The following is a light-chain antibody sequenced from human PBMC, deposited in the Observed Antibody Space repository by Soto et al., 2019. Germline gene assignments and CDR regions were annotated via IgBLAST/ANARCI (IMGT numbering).Light chain of an antibody. CDR1: QSINTY. CDR3: QQRNVWPPIT. J-gene: IGKJ5*01. V-gene: IGKV3-11*01. CDR2: DAS. Sequence: ENVLTQSPATLSLSPGEGATLSCRASQSINTYLAWYQQKPGQAPRLVIFDASNRANGVPARFGGSGSGTDFTLTINSLEPEDFAVYYCQQRNVWPPITFGQGTRLEIK.